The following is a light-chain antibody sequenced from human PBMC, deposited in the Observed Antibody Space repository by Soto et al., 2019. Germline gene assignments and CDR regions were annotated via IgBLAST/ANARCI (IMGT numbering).Light chain of an antibody. J-gene: IGLJ2*01. CDR3: QCYDRSLSGSV. CDR1: SSNIGADYD. Sequence: QSVLTQPPSVSGAPGQRVTISCSGTSSNIGADYDVHWYQHLPGTAPKLLIFDNAKRPSGVPARFSASESGTSASLAITGLLAEDEADYYCQCYDRSLSGSVFGGGTKLTVL. V-gene: IGLV1-40*01. CDR2: DNA.